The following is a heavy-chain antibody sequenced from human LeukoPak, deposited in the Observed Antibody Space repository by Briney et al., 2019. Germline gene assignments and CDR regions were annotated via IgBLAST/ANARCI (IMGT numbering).Heavy chain of an antibody. CDR3: AKLYYDYVWGSYRYYFFDD. J-gene: IGHJ4*02. CDR2: ISGSGAKI. CDR1: GFTFSNYV. D-gene: IGHD3-16*02. V-gene: IGHV3-23*01. Sequence: PGGSLRLSCAASGFTFSNYVMSWVRQAPGKGLEWVSGISGSGAKIYYADSVKGRFTISRDSSKNTLYIQMNSLRAEDTAIYYCAKLYYDYVWGSYRYYFFDDWGQGTLVTVSS.